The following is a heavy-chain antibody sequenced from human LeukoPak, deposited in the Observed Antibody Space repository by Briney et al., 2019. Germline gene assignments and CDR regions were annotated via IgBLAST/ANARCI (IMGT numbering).Heavy chain of an antibody. V-gene: IGHV3-49*03. CDR2: IRSKAYGETA. D-gene: IGHD1-1*01. CDR3: TRDRGAYNLYDY. CDR1: GFTFGDYA. Sequence: GGSLTLSCTASGFTFGDYAMSWIRQAPGKGLEWVGFIRSKAYGETADYAASVKGRFTISRDDSKAIAYLQMNGLKTEDTAVYHCTRDRGAYNLYDYWGQGTLVTVSS. J-gene: IGHJ4*02.